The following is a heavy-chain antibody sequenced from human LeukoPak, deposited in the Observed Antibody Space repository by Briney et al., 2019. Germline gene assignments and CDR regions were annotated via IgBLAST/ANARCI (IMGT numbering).Heavy chain of an antibody. V-gene: IGHV4-59*01. D-gene: IGHD1-14*01. CDR3: AREPGIPSYFDY. CDR1: GGSISSYY. J-gene: IGHJ4*02. CDR2: IYYSGRT. Sequence: SETQSLTCTVSGGSISSYYWSWIRQPPGKGLEWIGYIYYSGRTNHNPSLKSRVTISVDTSKNQFSLKLSSVTAADTAVYYCAREPGIPSYFDYWGQGTLVTVSS.